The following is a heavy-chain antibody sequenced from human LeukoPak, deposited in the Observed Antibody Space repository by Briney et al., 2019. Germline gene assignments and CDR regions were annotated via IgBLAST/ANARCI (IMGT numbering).Heavy chain of an antibody. D-gene: IGHD3-3*01. CDR2: INPNSGGT. J-gene: IGHJ5*02. V-gene: IGHV1-2*02. Sequence: ASVEVSCKASGYTFTGYYMHWVRQAPGQGLEWMGWINPNSGGTNYAQKFQGRVTMTRDTSISTAYMELSRLRSDDTAVYYCARGLPGYDFWSGYYNWFDPWGQGTLVTVSS. CDR1: GYTFTGYY. CDR3: ARGLPGYDFWSGYYNWFDP.